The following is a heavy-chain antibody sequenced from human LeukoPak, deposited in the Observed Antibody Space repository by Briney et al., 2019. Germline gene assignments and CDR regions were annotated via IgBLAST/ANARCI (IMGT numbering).Heavy chain of an antibody. Sequence: GASVKVSCKASGGTFSSYAISWVRQAPGQGLEWMGGIIPIFGTANYAQKFQGRVTITADESTSTAYMEPSSLRSEDTAVYYCARHYCGGDCYSYYYYGMDVWGQETTVTVSS. D-gene: IGHD2-21*02. CDR1: GGTFSSYA. V-gene: IGHV1-69*13. CDR3: ARHYCGGDCYSYYYYGMDV. CDR2: IIPIFGTA. J-gene: IGHJ6*02.